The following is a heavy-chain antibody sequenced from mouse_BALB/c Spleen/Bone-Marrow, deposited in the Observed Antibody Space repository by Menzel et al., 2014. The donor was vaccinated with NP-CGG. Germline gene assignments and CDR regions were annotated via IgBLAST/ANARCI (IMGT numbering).Heavy chain of an antibody. J-gene: IGHJ4*01. D-gene: IGHD2-4*01. V-gene: IGHV1-69*02. CDR2: IGPSDSET. CDR3: ARFPIYYDSGGAMDY. Sequence: SGAELVKPGAPVKLSCKASGYTFTSYWMNWVKQRPGRGLEWIGRIGPSDSETHYNQKFKDKATLTVDKSSSTAYIQLSSLTSEDSAVYYCARFPIYYDSGGAMDYWGQGTSVTVSS. CDR1: GYTFTSYW.